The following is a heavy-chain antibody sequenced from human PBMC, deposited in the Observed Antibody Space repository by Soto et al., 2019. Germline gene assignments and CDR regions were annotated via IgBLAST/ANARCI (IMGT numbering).Heavy chain of an antibody. CDR3: ANSGYCSGTLCYDYSSSYMDV. CDR1: GFTFSTYA. V-gene: IGHV3-23*01. J-gene: IGHJ6*03. CDR2: ISGSGGST. Sequence: EVQLLESGGDLVQPGGSLRLTCAASGFTFSTYAMRWVRQAPGKGLEWVSAISGSGGSTYYADSVKGRFTISRDNSKHSLYLQMRSLGDEVTAVYYCANSGYCSGTLCYDYSSSYMDVWGKGTTVTVSS. D-gene: IGHD2-2*01.